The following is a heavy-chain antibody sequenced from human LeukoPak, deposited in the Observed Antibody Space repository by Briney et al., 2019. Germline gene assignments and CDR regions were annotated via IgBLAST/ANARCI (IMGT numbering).Heavy chain of an antibody. CDR3: ARYDSSGTLDY. CDR2: IYHSGST. J-gene: IGHJ4*02. Sequence: SEALSLTCAVSGGSISSGGYSWSWIRQPPGKGLEWIGYIYHSGSTYYNPSLKSRVTISVDRSKNQFSLKLSSVTAADTAVYYCARYDSSGTLDYWGQGTLVTVSS. CDR1: GGSISSGGYS. V-gene: IGHV4-30-2*01. D-gene: IGHD3-22*01.